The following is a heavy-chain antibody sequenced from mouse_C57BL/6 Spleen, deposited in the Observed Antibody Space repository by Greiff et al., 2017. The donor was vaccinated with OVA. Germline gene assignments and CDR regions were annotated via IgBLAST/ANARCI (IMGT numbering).Heavy chain of an antibody. CDR1: GYTSTSYW. CDR2: IDPSDSYT. V-gene: IGHV1-69*01. Sequence: QVQLQQPGAELVMPGASVKLSCKASGYTSTSYWMHWVKQRPGQGLEWIGEIDPSDSYTNYNPKVKGKSTLTVDKSSSTAYMQLSSLTSEDSAVYYCARRDGYSAWFAYWGQGTLVTVSA. J-gene: IGHJ3*01. CDR3: ARRDGYSAWFAY. D-gene: IGHD2-3*01.